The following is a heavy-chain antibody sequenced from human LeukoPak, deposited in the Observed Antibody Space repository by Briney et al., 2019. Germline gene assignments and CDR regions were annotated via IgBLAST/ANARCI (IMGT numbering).Heavy chain of an antibody. J-gene: IGHJ4*02. V-gene: IGHV3-30*18. CDR3: AKGLWYYYDSSGYVDY. CDR1: GFTFSSYG. D-gene: IGHD3-22*01. Sequence: GGSLRLSCAAPGFTFSSYGMHWVRQAPGKGLEWVAVISYDGSNKYYADSVKGRFTISRDNSKNTLYLQMNSLRAEDTAVYYCAKGLWYYYDSSGYVDYWGQGTLVTVSS. CDR2: ISYDGSNK.